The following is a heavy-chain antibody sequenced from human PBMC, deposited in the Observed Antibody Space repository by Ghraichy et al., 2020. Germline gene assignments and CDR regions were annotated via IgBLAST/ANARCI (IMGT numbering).Heavy chain of an antibody. Sequence: SETLSLTCTVSGGSISSTSYYWSWIRQPPGKGLDWIGSVYYTGSTHYNPSLRSRATISADTSKQQFSLKLSSVTAADTAVYYCARDLSRYDFWSGYYRADYYYYGMDVWGHGTTVIVSS. CDR1: GGSISSTSYY. CDR2: VYYTGST. CDR3: ARDLSRYDFWSGYYRADYYYYGMDV. J-gene: IGHJ6*02. V-gene: IGHV4-39*07. D-gene: IGHD3-3*01.